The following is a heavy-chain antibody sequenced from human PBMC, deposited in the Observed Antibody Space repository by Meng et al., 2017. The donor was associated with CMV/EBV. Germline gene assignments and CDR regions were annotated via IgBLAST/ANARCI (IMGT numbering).Heavy chain of an antibody. J-gene: IGHJ5*02. D-gene: IGHD2-2*01. CDR1: GYSFTSYW. CDR2: IYPGDSDT. CDR3: ARWDCSSTSCPNWFDP. Sequence: GESLKISCKGSGYSFTSYWIGWVRQMPGKGLEWMGIIYPGDSDTRYSPSFQGQVTISADKSISTAYLQWSSLKASDTAMYYCARWDCSSTSCPNWFDPWGQGTLVTVSS. V-gene: IGHV5-51*01.